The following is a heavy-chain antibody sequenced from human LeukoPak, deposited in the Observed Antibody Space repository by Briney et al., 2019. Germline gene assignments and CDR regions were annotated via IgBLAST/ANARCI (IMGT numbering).Heavy chain of an antibody. CDR3: ARDALRDDAFDT. CDR1: GFTFSSYH. V-gene: IGHV3-21*04. CDR2: ISSSSVYT. J-gene: IGHJ3*02. Sequence: GGSLRLSCKASGFTFSSYHMNWVRQAPGKGLEWVSSISSSSVYTHYADSVKGRITISRDNGKNSLYLRMNSLTAEDTALYYCARDALRDDAFDTWGQGTMVTVSS.